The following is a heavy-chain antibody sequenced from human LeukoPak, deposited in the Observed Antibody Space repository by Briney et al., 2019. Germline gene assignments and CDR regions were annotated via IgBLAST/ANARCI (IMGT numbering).Heavy chain of an antibody. CDR3: AYHSSSWSPLDY. D-gene: IGHD6-6*01. CDR1: GFTVSSNF. CDR2: IYSGGST. Sequence: GGSLRLSCAASGFTVSSNFMSWVRQAPGKGLEWVSVIYSGGSTYYADSVKGRFTISRDNSKNTLYPQMNSLRAEDTAVYYCAYHSSSWSPLDYWGQGTLVTVSS. J-gene: IGHJ4*02. V-gene: IGHV3-53*01.